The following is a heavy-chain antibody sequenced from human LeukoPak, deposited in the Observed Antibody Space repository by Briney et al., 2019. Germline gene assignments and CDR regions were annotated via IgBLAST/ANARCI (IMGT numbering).Heavy chain of an antibody. CDR3: ARGLRSGWSWGYFDY. Sequence: GGSLRLSCAASGFTFSSYEMNWVRQAPGKGLEWVSYISSSGSTIYYADSVKGRFTISRDNAKNSLYLQMNSLRAEDTAVYYCARGLRSGWSWGYFDYWGQGTLVTVSP. D-gene: IGHD6-19*01. CDR1: GFTFSSYE. V-gene: IGHV3-48*03. CDR2: ISSSGSTI. J-gene: IGHJ4*02.